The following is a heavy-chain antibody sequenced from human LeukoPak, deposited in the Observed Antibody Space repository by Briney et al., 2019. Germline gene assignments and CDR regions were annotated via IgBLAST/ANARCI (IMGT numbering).Heavy chain of an antibody. CDR2: IIAILDTA. V-gene: IGHV1-69*08. Sequence: SVKVSCKASGGSFSDYSISWVRQAPGQVLEWMGRIIAILDTAHYAQKFQGRFTITADKSTTTVYMELSSLRSDDTAVYYCVRSGYDYDWFDPWGQGTLVTVSS. D-gene: IGHD5-12*01. CDR1: GGSFSDYS. J-gene: IGHJ5*02. CDR3: VRSGYDYDWFDP.